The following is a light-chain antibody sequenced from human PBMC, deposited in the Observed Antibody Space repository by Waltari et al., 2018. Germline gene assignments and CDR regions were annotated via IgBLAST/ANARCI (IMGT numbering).Light chain of an antibody. J-gene: IGLJ1*01. CDR3: CSYAGANTYV. Sequence: QSALTQPASVPGSPGPSITVPCTGTSSDVGSYTLVSWYQHHPPTAPKLMIYEVSKRPSGVSNRFSGSKSGNTASLTISGLQPEDEADYYCCSYAGANTYVFGSGTKVTVL. CDR1: SSDVGSYTL. CDR2: EVS. V-gene: IGLV2-23*02.